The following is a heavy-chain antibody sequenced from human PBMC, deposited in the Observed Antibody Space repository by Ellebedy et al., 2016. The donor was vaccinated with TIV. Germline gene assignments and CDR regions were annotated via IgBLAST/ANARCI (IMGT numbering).Heavy chain of an antibody. CDR1: GFTFSHHA. D-gene: IGHD2-8*01. J-gene: IGHJ6*02. CDR3: SREGVDAGMDV. Sequence: GESLKISCAASGFTFSHHAFYWVRQAPGKGLEWVTIISYDGNNKFYLDSVEGRFSISRDDSKNTLYLQMNSLRPEDTAVYYCSREGVDAGMDVWGQGTTVIVSS. CDR2: ISYDGNNK. V-gene: IGHV3-30*04.